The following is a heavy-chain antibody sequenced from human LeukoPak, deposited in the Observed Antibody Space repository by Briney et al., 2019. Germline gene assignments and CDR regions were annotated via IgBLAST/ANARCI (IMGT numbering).Heavy chain of an antibody. V-gene: IGHV4-39*01. CDR2: IYYSGST. J-gene: IGHJ3*02. D-gene: IGHD1-26*01. Sequence: SETLSLTCTVSGGSISSSSYYWGWIRQPPGKGLEWIGSIYYSGSTYYNPSLKSRVTISVDTSKNQFSLKLSSVTAADTAVYYCGVGVKATNAFDIWGQGTMVTVPS. CDR1: GGSISSSSYY. CDR3: GVGVKATNAFDI.